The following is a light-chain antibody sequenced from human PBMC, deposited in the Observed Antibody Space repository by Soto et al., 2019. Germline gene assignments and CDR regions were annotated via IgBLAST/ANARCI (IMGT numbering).Light chain of an antibody. CDR3: QQYNNWPQT. J-gene: IGKJ1*01. CDR2: GAS. Sequence: DNQPLAQEESRSRSCRASQTINNNVAWYQLKDGQVPRLVIYGASTRATDIPARFSCSGSGTEFTLTISRLQSEDFAEYHCQQYNNWPQTFGQGTMVDIK. CDR1: QTINNN. V-gene: IGKV3-15*01.